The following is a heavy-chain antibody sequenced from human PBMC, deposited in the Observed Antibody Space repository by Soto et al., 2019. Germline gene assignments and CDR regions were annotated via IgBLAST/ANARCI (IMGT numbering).Heavy chain of an antibody. J-gene: IGHJ6*02. CDR1: GGSISSGGYS. CDR3: ARSLDYGDLTTYYYYGMDV. Sequence: TLSLTCAVSGGSISSGGYSWSWIRQPPGKGLEWIGYIYHSGSTYYNPSLKSRVTISVDRSKNQFSLKLSSVTAADTAVYYCARSLDYGDLTTYYYYGMDVWGQGTTVTVSS. V-gene: IGHV4-30-2*01. D-gene: IGHD4-17*01. CDR2: IYHSGST.